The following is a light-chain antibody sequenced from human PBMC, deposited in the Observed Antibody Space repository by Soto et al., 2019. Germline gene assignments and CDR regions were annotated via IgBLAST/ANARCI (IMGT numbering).Light chain of an antibody. CDR3: QQYNSWPPNT. V-gene: IGKV3-15*01. Sequence: EIVMTQSPATLSVSPGERATLSCRASQSVRSSLAWYQQKPGQAPRLLIYGASTRATGIPARFSGSGSGTEFTLTISSLQSEDFAIYYYQQYNSWPPNTFGQGTRLEIK. J-gene: IGKJ5*01. CDR1: QSVRSS. CDR2: GAS.